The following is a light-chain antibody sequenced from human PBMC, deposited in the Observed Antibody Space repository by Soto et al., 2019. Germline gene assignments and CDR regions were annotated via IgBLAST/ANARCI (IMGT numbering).Light chain of an antibody. CDR2: GAS. Sequence: DIALTQSPGTLSFSPGETATLSCSASQSVNSNYLAWYQQKPGQAPRLLIYGASASATGIPDRFSGSGSGTDLTLAISRLEPEDFAVYYCQHFGGSSYTFGQGTKLEIK. CDR1: QSVNSNY. J-gene: IGKJ2*01. CDR3: QHFGGSSYT. V-gene: IGKV3-20*01.